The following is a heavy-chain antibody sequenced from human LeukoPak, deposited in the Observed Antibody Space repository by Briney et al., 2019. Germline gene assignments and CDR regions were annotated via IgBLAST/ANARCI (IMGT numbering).Heavy chain of an antibody. CDR2: ISGSDGST. J-gene: IGHJ5*02. CDR3: AKGGSSWYGNWFDP. CDR1: GFTFSSYA. Sequence: GGSLRLSCAASGFTFSSYAMSWVRQAPGKGLEWVSGISGSDGSTYYVDSVKGRFTISRDNSKNTLYLQMNSLRAEDTAVYYCAKGGSSWYGNWFDPWGQGTLVTVSS. D-gene: IGHD6-13*01. V-gene: IGHV3-23*01.